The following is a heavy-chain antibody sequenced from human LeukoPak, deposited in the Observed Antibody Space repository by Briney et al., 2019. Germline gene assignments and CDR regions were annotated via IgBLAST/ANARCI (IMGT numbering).Heavy chain of an antibody. J-gene: IGHJ4*02. Sequence: GASVKVSCKASGHTFTGYYMHWVRQAPGQGLEWMGWINPNSGGTNYAQKLQGRVTMTTDTSTGTAYMELRRLRSDDTAVYYCAVCAASGWSVSLVRGVPYFDYWGQGTLITVSS. CDR1: GHTFTGYY. CDR3: AVCAASGWSVSLVRGVPYFDY. D-gene: IGHD3-10*01. V-gene: IGHV1-2*02. CDR2: INPNSGGT.